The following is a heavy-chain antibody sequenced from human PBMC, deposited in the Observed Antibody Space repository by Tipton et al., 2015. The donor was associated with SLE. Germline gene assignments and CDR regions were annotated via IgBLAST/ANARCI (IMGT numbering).Heavy chain of an antibody. CDR2: IYTSGST. V-gene: IGHV4-61*02. J-gene: IGHJ5*02. Sequence: TLSLTCTVSGGSISSGSYYWSWIRQPAGKGLEWIGRIYTSGSTNHNPPLKSRVTISVDTSKNQFSLKLSSVTAADTAVYYCASAKFGELWRFDPWGQGTLVTVSS. D-gene: IGHD3-10*01. CDR3: ASAKFGELWRFDP. CDR1: GGSISSGSYY.